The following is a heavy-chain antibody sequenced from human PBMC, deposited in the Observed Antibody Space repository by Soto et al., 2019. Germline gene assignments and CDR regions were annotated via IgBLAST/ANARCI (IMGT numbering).Heavy chain of an antibody. CDR1: GFTFSSYA. CDR3: AKVGPRSFFDY. Sequence: WGSLRLSCAASGFTFSSYAMSWVRQAPGKGLEWVSAISSSGDNTYYADSVKGRFTISRDNSKNTLYVQMNSLRAEDTAVYYCAKVGPRSFFDYWGQGTLVTVSS. V-gene: IGHV3-23*01. J-gene: IGHJ4*02. D-gene: IGHD1-26*01. CDR2: ISSSGDNT.